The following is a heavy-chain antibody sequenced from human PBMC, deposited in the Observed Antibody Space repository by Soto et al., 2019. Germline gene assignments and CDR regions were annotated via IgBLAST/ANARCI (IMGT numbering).Heavy chain of an antibody. J-gene: IGHJ5*01. CDR3: SGGYRVWFDS. Sequence: ASVKVSCKASGYTFTSHTMHWVRQAPGERLEWMGWVNAANGNTKYSQKFQGRVTITRDTSASTAYMELSSLRSEDTAVYYCSGGYRVWFDSCSQGSLVTVSS. D-gene: IGHD2-15*01. CDR1: GYTFTSHT. CDR2: VNAANGNT. V-gene: IGHV1-3*01.